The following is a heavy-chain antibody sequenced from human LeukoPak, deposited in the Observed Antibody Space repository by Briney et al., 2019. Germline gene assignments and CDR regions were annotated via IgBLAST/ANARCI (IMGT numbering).Heavy chain of an antibody. J-gene: IGHJ6*03. CDR3: ARSKTNYYGSGTYYYMDV. CDR2: IRYDGSNK. D-gene: IGHD3-10*01. V-gene: IGHV3-30*02. Sequence: GGSLRLSCAASGFTFSSYGMHWVRQAPGKGLEWVAFIRYDGSNKYYADSVKGRFTISRDNSKNTLYLQMNSLRSEDTAVYYCARSKTNYYGSGTYYYMDVWGKGTTVTISS. CDR1: GFTFSSYG.